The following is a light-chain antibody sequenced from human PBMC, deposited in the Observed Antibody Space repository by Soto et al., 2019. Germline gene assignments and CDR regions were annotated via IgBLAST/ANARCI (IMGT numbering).Light chain of an antibody. CDR2: AAS. CDR3: QQTYNTPLT. V-gene: IGKV1-39*01. Sequence: DIQMTQSPSSLSASVGDRVTITCRASQSIGKYLSWFQQTPGNAPKLLIYAASGLQSGVPSRFSGSGSGTDITLTINSLQREDFATYYCQQTYNTPLTFGGGTQVDIK. CDR1: QSIGKY. J-gene: IGKJ4*01.